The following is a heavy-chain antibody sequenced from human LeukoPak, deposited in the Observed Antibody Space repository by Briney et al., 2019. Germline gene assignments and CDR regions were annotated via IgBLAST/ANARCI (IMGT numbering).Heavy chain of an antibody. CDR2: ISPDGGEK. CDR1: GFTFSSFW. CDR3: ARDLAGGVGGDY. V-gene: IGHV3-7*01. D-gene: IGHD6-13*01. Sequence: GRSLRLSCAASGFTFSSFWMSWIRQAPGKGLEWVAHISPDGGEKYFVDSVKGRFTVSRDNARNSLYLQMNSLRAEDTAVYYCARDLAGGVGGDYWGQGTLVTVSS. J-gene: IGHJ4*02.